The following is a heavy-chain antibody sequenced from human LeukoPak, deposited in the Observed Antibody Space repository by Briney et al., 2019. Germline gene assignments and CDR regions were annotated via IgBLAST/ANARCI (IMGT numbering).Heavy chain of an antibody. CDR1: GYTFTGYY. J-gene: IGHJ5*02. CDR3: ARELGYCSSTSCQNWFDP. D-gene: IGHD2-2*01. CDR2: INPNSGGT. Sequence: ASVKVSCKASGYTFTGYYMHWVRQAPGQGLEWMGWINPNSGGTNYAQKFRGRVTMTRDTSISTAYMELSRLRSDDTAVYYCARELGYCSSTSCQNWFDPWGQGTLVTVSS. V-gene: IGHV1-2*02.